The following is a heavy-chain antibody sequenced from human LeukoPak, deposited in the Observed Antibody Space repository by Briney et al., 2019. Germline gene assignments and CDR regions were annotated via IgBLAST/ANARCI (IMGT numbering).Heavy chain of an antibody. CDR2: IYHSGST. D-gene: IGHD3-10*01. J-gene: IGHJ5*02. Sequence: SETLSLTCTVSGYSISSGYYWGWIRQPPGKGLEWIGSIYHSGSTYYNPSLKSRVTISVDTSKNQFSLKLSSVTAADTAVYYCARAGWEFTNWSDPWGQGTLVTVSS. CDR1: GYSISSGYY. V-gene: IGHV4-38-2*02. CDR3: ARAGWEFTNWSDP.